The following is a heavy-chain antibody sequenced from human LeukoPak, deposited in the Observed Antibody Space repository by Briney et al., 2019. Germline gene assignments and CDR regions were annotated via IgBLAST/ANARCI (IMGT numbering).Heavy chain of an antibody. CDR3: ARSGVPGAMTWFDP. Sequence: GESLKISCKASGYSFSTYWIAWVRQMPGKGLEWMGIIFPGDSDTRYSPSFQGQVTISADKFISTAYLQWRSLKASDTAMYYCARSGVPGAMTWFDPWGQGTLVTVSS. CDR2: IFPGDSDT. J-gene: IGHJ5*02. D-gene: IGHD2-2*01. CDR1: GYSFSTYW. V-gene: IGHV5-51*01.